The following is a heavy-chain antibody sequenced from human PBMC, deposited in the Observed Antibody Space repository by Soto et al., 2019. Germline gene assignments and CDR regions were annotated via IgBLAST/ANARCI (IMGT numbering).Heavy chain of an antibody. CDR1: GFTFSRYA. V-gene: IGHV3-23*01. J-gene: IGHJ5*02. CDR2: ISGSGGST. Sequence: QSGGSLRLSWAASGFTFSRYAMSWFRQAPGKGLEWVSAISGSGGSTYYADSVKGRFTISRDNSKNTLYLQMSSLRAEDTAVYYCAKDRPSRWYEWENWFDPWGQGTLVTVSS. CDR3: AKDRPSRWYEWENWFDP. D-gene: IGHD6-13*01.